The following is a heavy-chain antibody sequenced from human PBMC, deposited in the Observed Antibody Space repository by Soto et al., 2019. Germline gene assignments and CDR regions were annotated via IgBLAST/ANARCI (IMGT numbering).Heavy chain of an antibody. V-gene: IGHV5-10-1*01. CDR3: AIRYCSGGSCYIHFDY. J-gene: IGHJ4*02. Sequence: PGESLKVSWNGSGYSFTIYWISLVLQITGKGLEWMWRIDPSDSYTNYSASFQGHVTISADKSISTAYLQWSSLKASDTAMYYCAIRYCSGGSCYIHFDYWGQGNLVT. CDR2: IDPSDSYT. CDR1: GYSFTIYW. D-gene: IGHD2-15*01.